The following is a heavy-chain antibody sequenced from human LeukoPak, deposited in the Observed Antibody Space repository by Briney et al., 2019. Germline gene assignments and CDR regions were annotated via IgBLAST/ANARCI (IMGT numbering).Heavy chain of an antibody. CDR1: GFTFSSYW. Sequence: PGGSLRLSCAASGFTFSSYWMHWVRQAPGKGLVWVSRITSDGSSTSYADSVKGRFTISRDNAKNTLYLQMNSLRAEDTAVYYCAKDRGDSSSCDYWGQGTLVTVSS. J-gene: IGHJ4*01. V-gene: IGHV3-74*01. CDR3: AKDRGDSSSCDY. D-gene: IGHD6-13*01. CDR2: ITSDGSST.